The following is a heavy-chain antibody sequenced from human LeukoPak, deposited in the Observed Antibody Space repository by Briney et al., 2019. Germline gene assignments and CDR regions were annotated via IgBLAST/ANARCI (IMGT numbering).Heavy chain of an antibody. CDR3: ARGKATDDWFDP. Sequence: ASVKVSCKASGYTFTSYGISWVRQAPGQGLEWMGWISLYNGNIDYEQNLQGRVTMTTDTSTSTVYMEVRSLRSDDTAVYYCARGKATDDWFDPWGQGTLVTVSS. V-gene: IGHV1-18*01. CDR1: GYTFTSYG. J-gene: IGHJ5*02. CDR2: ISLYNGNI. D-gene: IGHD1-26*01.